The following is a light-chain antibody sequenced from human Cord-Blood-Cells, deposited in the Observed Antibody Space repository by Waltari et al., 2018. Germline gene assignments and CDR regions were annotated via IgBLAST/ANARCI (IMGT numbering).Light chain of an antibody. CDR3: NSRDSSGNRV. CDR1: SLRSYY. J-gene: IGLJ2*01. CDR2: GKN. V-gene: IGLV3-19*01. Sequence: SSELTQDPAVSVALGQTVRITCQGDSLRSYYASWYQQKPGQAPGLVIDGKNNRPSGIPDRFSGSSSGNTASLTITGAQAEDEADYDCNSRDSSGNRVFGGGTKLTVL.